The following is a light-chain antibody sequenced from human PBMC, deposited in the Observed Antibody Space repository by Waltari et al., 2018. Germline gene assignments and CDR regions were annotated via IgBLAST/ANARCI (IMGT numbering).Light chain of an antibody. CDR1: SSDVGGYNY. J-gene: IGLJ2*01. V-gene: IGLV2-11*01. Sequence: QSALTQPRSVSGSPGQSVTISCTGTSSDVGGYNYVSWYQQHPGKAPKLMIHDVNQRPSGVPCRFSGSKSGNTASLTISGLQAEDEADYYCCSYAGSYIFGVFGGGTKLTVL. CDR3: CSYAGSYIFGV. CDR2: DVN.